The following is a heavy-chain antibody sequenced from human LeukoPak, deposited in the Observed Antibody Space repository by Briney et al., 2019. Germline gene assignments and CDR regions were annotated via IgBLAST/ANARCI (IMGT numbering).Heavy chain of an antibody. Sequence: PSETLSLTCTVSGGSISSYYWSWIRQPAGKGLEWIGRIYTSGSTNYNPSLKSRVTMSVDTSKNQFSLKLSSVTAADTAVYYCARDPTLFLYSISLLTPEYMGVWGKGTTVTVS. CDR3: ARDPTLFLYSISLLTPEYMGV. CDR2: IYTSGST. D-gene: IGHD6-13*01. V-gene: IGHV4-4*07. CDR1: GGSISSYY. J-gene: IGHJ6*03.